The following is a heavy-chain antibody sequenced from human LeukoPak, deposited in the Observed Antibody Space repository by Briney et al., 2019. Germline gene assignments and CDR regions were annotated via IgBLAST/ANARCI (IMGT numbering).Heavy chain of an antibody. CDR1: GGIFSSYA. D-gene: IGHD5-12*01. Sequence: EASVKVSCKASGGIFSSYAISWVRQATGQGLEWMGWMNPNSGNTGYAQKFQGRVTMTRNTSISTAYMELSSLRSEDTAVYYCARGGRGYEVGYYFDYWGQGTLVTVSS. J-gene: IGHJ4*02. CDR3: ARGGRGYEVGYYFDY. V-gene: IGHV1-8*02. CDR2: MNPNSGNT.